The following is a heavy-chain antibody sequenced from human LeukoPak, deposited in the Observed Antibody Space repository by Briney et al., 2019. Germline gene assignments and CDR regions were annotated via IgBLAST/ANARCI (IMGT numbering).Heavy chain of an antibody. Sequence: GGSLRLSCVASGFTLSDHSMMWVRQAPGKGLEWVANIKRDGSEKNYVDSVRGRSTVSRDNRENSLYLHLNSLGVEDTAVYYCARGSVVDESGSYYRWFDLWGQGSLVTVS. CDR2: IKRDGSEK. J-gene: IGHJ5*01. V-gene: IGHV3-7*01. D-gene: IGHD3-10*01. CDR1: GFTLSDHS. CDR3: ARGSVVDESGSYYRWFDL.